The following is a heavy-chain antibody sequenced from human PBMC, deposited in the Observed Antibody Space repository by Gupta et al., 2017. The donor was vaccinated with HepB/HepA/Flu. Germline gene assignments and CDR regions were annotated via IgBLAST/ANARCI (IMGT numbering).Heavy chain of an antibody. CDR3: AKTPTPLLWFGDTLGSDY. J-gene: IGHJ4*02. Sequence: EVQLLESGGGLVQPGGSLRLSCSASGLTFCSYAMSWVRQAPGEGLEWVSAISGSGGSTYYADSVKGRFTISRDKSKNTLYLQMNSLRAEDAAVYYCAKTPTPLLWFGDTLGSDYWGQGTLVTVSS. CDR2: ISGSGGST. CDR1: GLTFCSYA. V-gene: IGHV3-23*01. D-gene: IGHD3-10*01.